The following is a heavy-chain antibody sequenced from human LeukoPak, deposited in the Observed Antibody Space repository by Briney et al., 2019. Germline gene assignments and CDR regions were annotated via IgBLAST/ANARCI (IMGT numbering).Heavy chain of an antibody. CDR2: IVVGSGNT. Sequence: SVKVSCKASGFTFTSSAMQWVRQARGQRLEWIGWIVVGSGNTNYAQKFQERVTITRDMSASTAYMELSSLRSEDTAVDYCAAGRDCRSTSCSRHPIFDYWRQGTLVTVCS. CDR3: AAGRDCRSTSCSRHPIFDY. V-gene: IGHV1-58*02. CDR1: GFTFTSSA. D-gene: IGHD2-2*01. J-gene: IGHJ4*02.